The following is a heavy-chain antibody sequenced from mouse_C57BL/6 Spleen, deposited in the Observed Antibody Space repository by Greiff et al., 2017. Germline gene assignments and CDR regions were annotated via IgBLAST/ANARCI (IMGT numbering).Heavy chain of an antibody. CDR1: GFTFSDYY. CDR2: ISNGGGST. CDR3: ARVNLLLGYFDY. J-gene: IGHJ2*01. D-gene: IGHD1-1*01. Sequence: EVKLMESGGGLVQPGGSLKLSCAASGFTFSDYYMYWVRQTPEKRLEWVAYISNGGGSTYYPDTVKGRFTISRDNAKNTLYLQMSRLKSEDTAMYYCARVNLLLGYFDYWGQGTTLTVAS. V-gene: IGHV5-12*01.